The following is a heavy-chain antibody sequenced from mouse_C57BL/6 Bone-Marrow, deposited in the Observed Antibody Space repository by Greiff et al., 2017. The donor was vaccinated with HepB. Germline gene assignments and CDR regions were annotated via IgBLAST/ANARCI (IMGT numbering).Heavy chain of an antibody. J-gene: IGHJ3*01. CDR2: IDPSYSYT. Sequence: QVQLQQPGAELVRPGTSVKLSCKASGYTFTSYWMHWVKQRPGQGLEWIGVIDPSYSYTNYNQKFKGKATLTVDTSSSTAYMQLSSLTSEDSAVYYCARSDDYDGFAYWGQGTLVTVSA. CDR3: ARSDDYDGFAY. CDR1: GYTFTSYW. D-gene: IGHD2-4*01. V-gene: IGHV1-59*01.